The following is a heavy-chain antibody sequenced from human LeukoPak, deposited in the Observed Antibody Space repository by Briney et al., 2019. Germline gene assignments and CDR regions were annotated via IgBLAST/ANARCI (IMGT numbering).Heavy chain of an antibody. CDR3: ARDSGVVPAAKRDAEYFQH. CDR1: GFGFSTYW. CDR2: IKQDGSEK. Sequence: GGSLKLSCVASGFGFSTYWMSWVRQAPGKGLEWVANIKQDGSEKYYVDSVKGRFTISRDNAKNSLYLQMNSLRAEDTAVYYCARDSGVVPAAKRDAEYFQHWGQGTLVTVSS. J-gene: IGHJ1*01. V-gene: IGHV3-7*01. D-gene: IGHD2-2*01.